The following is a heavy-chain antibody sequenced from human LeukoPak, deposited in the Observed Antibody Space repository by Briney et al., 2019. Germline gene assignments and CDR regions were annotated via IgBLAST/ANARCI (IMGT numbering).Heavy chain of an antibody. D-gene: IGHD6-13*01. J-gene: IGHJ4*02. CDR2: ISAYNGNT. V-gene: IGHV1-18*04. Sequence: ASVKVSCKASGYTFNNYYIHWIRQAPGQGLEWMGWISAYNGNTNYAQKLQGRVTMTTDPSTSTAYMELRSLRSDDTAVYYCARDSSTYSSSWYVLDYWGQGTLVTVSS. CDR3: ARDSSTYSSSWYVLDY. CDR1: GYTFNNYY.